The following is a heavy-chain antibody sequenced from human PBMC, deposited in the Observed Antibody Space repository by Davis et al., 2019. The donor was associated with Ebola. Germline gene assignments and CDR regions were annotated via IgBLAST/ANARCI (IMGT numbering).Heavy chain of an antibody. J-gene: IGHJ4*02. CDR2: INPNSGGT. CDR1: GYTFTGYY. Sequence: AASVKVSCKASGYTFTGYYMHWVRQAPGQGLEWMGRINPNSGGTNYAQKFQGRVTMTRDTSISTAYMELSRLRSDDTAVYYCARIDVGREADDYWGQGTLVTVSS. D-gene: IGHD3-10*01. CDR3: ARIDVGREADDY. V-gene: IGHV1-2*06.